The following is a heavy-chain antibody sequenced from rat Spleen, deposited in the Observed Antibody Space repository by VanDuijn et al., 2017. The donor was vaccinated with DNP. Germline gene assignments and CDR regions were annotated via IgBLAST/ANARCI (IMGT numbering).Heavy chain of an antibody. CDR2: ITYDGGRT. CDR1: GFTFSDYA. CDR3: AKAHTYYGYGYYFDY. Sequence: EVQLVESGGGLVQPGRSLKLSCAASGFTFSDYAMAWVRQAPKKGLEWVASITYDGGRTSYRDSVKAQFTISRNNAKSTLYLQMYSRRSEDTATYYCAKAHTYYGYGYYFDYWGQGVMVTVSS. J-gene: IGHJ2*01. D-gene: IGHD1-9*01. V-gene: IGHV5-17*01.